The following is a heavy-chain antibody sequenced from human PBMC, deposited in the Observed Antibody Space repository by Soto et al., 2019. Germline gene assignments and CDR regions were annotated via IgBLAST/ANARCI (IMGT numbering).Heavy chain of an antibody. CDR1: GFTFSSYG. CDR3: AKDSAIVGATTLHDC. V-gene: IGHV3-30*18. D-gene: IGHD1-26*01. J-gene: IGHJ4*02. Sequence: GGSLRLSCAASGFTFSSYGMHWVRQAPGKGLEWVAVISYDGSNKYYADSVKGRFTISRDNSKNTLYLQMNSLRAEDTAVYYCAKDSAIVGATTLHDCWGQGTLVTVSS. CDR2: ISYDGSNK.